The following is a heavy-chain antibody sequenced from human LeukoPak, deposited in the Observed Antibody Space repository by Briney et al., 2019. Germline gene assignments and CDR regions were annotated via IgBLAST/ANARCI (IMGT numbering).Heavy chain of an antibody. CDR1: GYTFTGYY. V-gene: IGHV1-2*06. CDR2: INPNSGGT. CDR3: AREADYYDSSGYPITGY. D-gene: IGHD3-22*01. J-gene: IGHJ4*02. Sequence: ASVKVSCKASGYTFTGYYMHWVRQAPGQGVEWMGRINPNSGGTNYAQKFQGRVTMTRDTSISTAYMALSRLRSDDTAVYYCAREADYYDSSGYPITGYWGQGTLVTVSS.